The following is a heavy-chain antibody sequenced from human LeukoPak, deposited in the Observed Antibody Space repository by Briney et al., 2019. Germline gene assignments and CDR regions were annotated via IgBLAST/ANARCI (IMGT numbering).Heavy chain of an antibody. CDR2: ISGSGGST. CDR1: GFTFSSYA. CDR3: AKGVVLGLELRRPNYDY. D-gene: IGHD1-7*01. V-gene: IGHV3-23*01. J-gene: IGHJ4*02. Sequence: PGGSPRLSCAASGFTFSSYAMSWVRQAPGKGLEWVSAISGSGGSTYYADSVKGRFTISRDNSKNTLYLQMNSLRAEDTAVYYCAKGVVLGLELRRPNYDYWGQGTLVTVSS.